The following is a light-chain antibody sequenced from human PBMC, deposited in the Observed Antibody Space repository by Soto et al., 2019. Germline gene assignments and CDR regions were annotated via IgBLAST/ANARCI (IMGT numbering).Light chain of an antibody. CDR3: QQANSFPRT. Sequence: PFPLPISPPVAARVPITRLASHGIXSCLVCFQQYPGKAPKLLXAHASSLQRGGPSRLSGSGSVTDFTLTISSLQPEDFATYYCQQANSFPRTFGGGTKVDIK. J-gene: IGKJ4*01. V-gene: IGKV1-12*01. CDR2: HAS. CDR1: HGIXSC.